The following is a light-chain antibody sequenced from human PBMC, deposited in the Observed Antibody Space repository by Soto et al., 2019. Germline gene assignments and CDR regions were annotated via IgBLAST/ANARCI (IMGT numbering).Light chain of an antibody. CDR1: NIGSKS. V-gene: IGLV3-21*02. Sequence: SYELTQPPSVSAAPGQTASITCGGNNIGSKSVHWYQQKPGQAPVLVVYGGSDRPSGIPERFSGSNSGNTATLTISRVEAGDEADYYCHVWDSGSDHVVFGGGTKVTVL. J-gene: IGLJ2*01. CDR2: GGS. CDR3: HVWDSGSDHVV.